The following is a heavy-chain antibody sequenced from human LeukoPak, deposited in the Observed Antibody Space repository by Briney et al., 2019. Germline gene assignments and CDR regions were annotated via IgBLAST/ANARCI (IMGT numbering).Heavy chain of an antibody. D-gene: IGHD3-3*01. CDR2: IEADGGVK. Sequence: GGSLRLSCATSGFTFNYYYMSWVRQAPGKGLEWVAKIEADGGVKIYLDSVKGRFAISRDNAQNSLYLQMNSLRAEDTAVYYCAREYYDFWSGPAGYFDYWGQGTLVTVSS. CDR1: GFTFNYYY. CDR3: AREYYDFWSGPAGYFDY. V-gene: IGHV3-7*01. J-gene: IGHJ4*02.